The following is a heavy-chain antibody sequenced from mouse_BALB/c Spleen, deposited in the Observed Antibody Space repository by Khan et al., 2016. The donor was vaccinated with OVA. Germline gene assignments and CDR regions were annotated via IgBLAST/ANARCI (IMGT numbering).Heavy chain of an antibody. Sequence: QIQLVQSGAELVRPGVSVKISCKGSGYTFTDYAMHWVKQSHAKSLEWIGVISTYYGDASYNQKFKGKATMTVDKSSSTAYMELAILTSEDSAIYYCVRGSGNSRFDYWGQGTLVTVSA. V-gene: IGHV1S137*01. CDR3: VRGSGNSRFDY. D-gene: IGHD1-3*01. CDR2: ISTYYGDA. CDR1: GYTFTDYA. J-gene: IGHJ3*01.